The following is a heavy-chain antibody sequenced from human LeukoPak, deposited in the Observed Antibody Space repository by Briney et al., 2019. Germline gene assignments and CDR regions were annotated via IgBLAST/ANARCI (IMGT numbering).Heavy chain of an antibody. V-gene: IGHV3-7*01. J-gene: IGHJ5*02. D-gene: IGHD7-27*01. CDR2: IRQDGSEE. Sequence: GGSLRLSCEVSGFRFSGYWMSWVRQAPGKGLEWVANIRQDGSEEFYVDSVKGRFTISRDNAKNSLYLQMNSLRVEDTAVYYCATYRSLGSWGQGTLVTVSS. CDR3: ATYRSLGS. CDR1: GFRFSGYW.